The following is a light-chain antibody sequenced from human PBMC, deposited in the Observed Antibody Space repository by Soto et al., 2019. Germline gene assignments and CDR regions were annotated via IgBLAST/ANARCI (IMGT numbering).Light chain of an antibody. J-gene: IGKJ1*01. V-gene: IGKV3-15*01. Sequence: VMTQSLDTLSVSAGERATLSCRASQSVSSNLAWYQQKLGQAPRLLIYGASTRATGISARISGSGSGTEFTLTISSLQSEDFAIYYCQQYNNWPRTFGQGSIVDVK. CDR3: QQYNNWPRT. CDR1: QSVSSN. CDR2: GAS.